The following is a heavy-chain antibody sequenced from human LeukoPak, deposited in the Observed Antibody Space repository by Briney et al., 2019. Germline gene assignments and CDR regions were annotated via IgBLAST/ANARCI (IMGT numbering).Heavy chain of an antibody. CDR2: ISGSGGST. V-gene: IGHV3-23*01. D-gene: IGHD2-2*02. J-gene: IGHJ3*02. Sequence: HAGGSLRLSCAASGFTFSSYAMSWVRQAPGKGLEWVSAISGSGGSTYYADSVKGRFTISRDNSKNTLYLQMNSLRAEDTAVYYCAKTPPPGVVPAAIAPVDAFDIWGQGTMVTVSS. CDR1: GFTFSSYA. CDR3: AKTPPPGVVPAAIAPVDAFDI.